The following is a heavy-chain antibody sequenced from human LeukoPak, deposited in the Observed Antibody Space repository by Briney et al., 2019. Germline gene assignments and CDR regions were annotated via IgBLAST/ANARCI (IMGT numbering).Heavy chain of an antibody. J-gene: IGHJ4*02. CDR3: AKGVLRTGGDY. V-gene: IGHV3-23*01. CDR1: GFTFSSYA. Sequence: GGSLRLSCAASGFTFSSYAMTWVRQAPGKGLEWVSSIIGSGSNTYYADSVKGRSTISRDNSKNTLYLQMNSLRAEDTAVYYCAKGVLRTGGDYWGQGTLVTVSS. CDR2: IIGSGSNT. D-gene: IGHD3-16*01.